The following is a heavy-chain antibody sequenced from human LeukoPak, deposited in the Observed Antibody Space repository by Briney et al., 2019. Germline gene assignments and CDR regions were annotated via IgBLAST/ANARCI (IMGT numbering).Heavy chain of an antibody. V-gene: IGHV3-30-3*01. Sequence: GRSLRLSCAASGFTFSSYAMHWVRQGPGKGLEWMGTISYHGNNEYYADSVKGRFTISRDNSKNTLYLQMNSLRTEDTAAYYCARDRVQLWNYGMDVWGQGTTVTISS. J-gene: IGHJ6*02. CDR2: ISYHGNNE. CDR3: ARDRVQLWNYGMDV. D-gene: IGHD1-1*01. CDR1: GFTFSSYA.